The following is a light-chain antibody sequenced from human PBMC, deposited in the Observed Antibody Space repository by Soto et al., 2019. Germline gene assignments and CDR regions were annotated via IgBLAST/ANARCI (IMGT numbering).Light chain of an antibody. CDR2: EVS. J-gene: IGLJ1*01. CDR1: NSDVGDYNY. CDR3: SSYTNINTRV. V-gene: IGLV2-14*01. Sequence: QSALTQPASVSGSPGQSITISCTGTNSDVGDYNYVSWYQQHPGKAPKLIIYEVSNRPSGISDRFSASKSGNTASLTISGLQAEDEADYYCSSYTNINTRVFGTGTQVTVL.